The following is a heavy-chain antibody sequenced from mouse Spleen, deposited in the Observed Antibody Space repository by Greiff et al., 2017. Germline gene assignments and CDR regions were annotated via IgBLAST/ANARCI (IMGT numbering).Heavy chain of an antibody. J-gene: IGHJ4*01. Sequence: DVMLVESGGGLVKPGGSLKLSCAASGFAFSSYDMSWVRQTPEKRLEWVAYISSGGGSTYYPDTVKGRFTISRDNAKNTLYLQMSSLKSEDTAMYYCARRGLNYAMDYWGQGTSVTVSS. CDR1: GFAFSSYD. CDR2: ISSGGGST. D-gene: IGHD3-3*01. V-gene: IGHV5-12-1*01. CDR3: ARRGLNYAMDY.